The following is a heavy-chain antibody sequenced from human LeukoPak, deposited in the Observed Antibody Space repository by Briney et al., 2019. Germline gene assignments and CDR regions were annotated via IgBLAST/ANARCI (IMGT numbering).Heavy chain of an antibody. Sequence: SETLSLTCTVSGGSISRYYWSWIRQSPGKGLEWIGYIYYRGTTNYNPSLKSRVTISVDTSKNQFSLNLSSVTAADTAVYYCAREALQGIGEGWYFDLWGRGTLVTVSS. CDR2: IYYRGTT. D-gene: IGHD3-10*01. CDR3: AREALQGIGEGWYFDL. CDR1: GGSISRYY. V-gene: IGHV4-59*01. J-gene: IGHJ2*01.